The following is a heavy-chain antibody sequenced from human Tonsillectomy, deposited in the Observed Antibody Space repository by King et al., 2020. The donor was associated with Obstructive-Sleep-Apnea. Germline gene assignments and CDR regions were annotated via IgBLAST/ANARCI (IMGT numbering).Heavy chain of an antibody. CDR3: VKDPLDIGGGCSSTSCTID. J-gene: IGHJ4*02. V-gene: IGHV3-64D*06. D-gene: IGHD2-2*01. CDR1: GFTFSNYA. CDR2: LSSNGGST. Sequence: EVQLVESGGGLVQPGGSLRLSCSASGFTFSNYAMHWVRQAPGKGLEFVSALSSNGGSTYYADSVKNRFTISRDNSKNTLYLQMSSLRAEDTAVYYCVKDPLDIGGGCSSTSCTIDWDQGTLVTVSS.